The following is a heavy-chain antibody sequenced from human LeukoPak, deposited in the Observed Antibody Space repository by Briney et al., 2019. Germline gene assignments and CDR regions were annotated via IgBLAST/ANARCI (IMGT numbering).Heavy chain of an antibody. V-gene: IGHV1-69*05. J-gene: IGHJ4*02. CDR1: GGTFSSYA. CDR2: MIPIFGTA. Sequence: GASVKVSCKASGGTFSSYAISWVRQAPGQGLEWMGRMIPIFGTANYAQKFQGRVTITTDESTSTAYMELSSLRSEDTAVYYCARNRYYDSSGLQFDYWGQGTLATVSS. CDR3: ARNRYYDSSGLQFDY. D-gene: IGHD3-22*01.